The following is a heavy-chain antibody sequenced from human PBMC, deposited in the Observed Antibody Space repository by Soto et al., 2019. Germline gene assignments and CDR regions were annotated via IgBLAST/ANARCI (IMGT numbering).Heavy chain of an antibody. V-gene: IGHV4-34*01. D-gene: IGHD6-13*01. Sequence: SETLSLTCAVYGGAFSDYSWTWIRQPPGKGLEWIGYIYHSGSTNYNPSLKSRVTISVDTSKNQFSLKLSSVTAADTAVYYCARGYGSNFDYWGQGTLVTVSS. CDR3: ARGYGSNFDY. J-gene: IGHJ4*02. CDR2: IYHSGST. CDR1: GGAFSDYS.